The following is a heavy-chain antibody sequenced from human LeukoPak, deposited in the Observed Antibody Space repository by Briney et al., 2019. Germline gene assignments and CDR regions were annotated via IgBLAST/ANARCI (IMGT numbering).Heavy chain of an antibody. CDR1: GYTFTSYD. J-gene: IGHJ6*03. CDR3: ARGGNGYNRFYYYYYYMDV. D-gene: IGHD5-24*01. Sequence: ASVTVSCKASGYTFTSYDINWVRQATGQGLEWMGWMNPNSGNTGYAQKFQGRVTMTRNTSISTAYMELSSLRSEDTAVYYCARGGNGYNRFYYYYYYMDVWGKGTTVTVSS. V-gene: IGHV1-8*01. CDR2: MNPNSGNT.